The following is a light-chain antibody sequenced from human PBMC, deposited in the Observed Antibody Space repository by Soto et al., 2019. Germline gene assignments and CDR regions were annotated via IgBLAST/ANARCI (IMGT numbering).Light chain of an antibody. V-gene: IGKV1-5*03. J-gene: IGKJ5*01. CDR2: KAS. CDR1: HSFNNW. CDR3: QQYNSYSIT. Sequence: IHITKLHSTLSAFVGASDTLSCRASHSFNNWLAWYQQKPGKAPKVLIYKASSLKSGVPSRFSGSGSGTEFTLTISSLQPDDFATYYCQQYNSYSITFGQGTRLEIK.